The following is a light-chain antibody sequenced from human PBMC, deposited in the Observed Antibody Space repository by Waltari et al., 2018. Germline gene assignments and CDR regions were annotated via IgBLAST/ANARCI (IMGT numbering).Light chain of an antibody. Sequence: DIQMTQSPSSLSASVGDRVTITCRASQSLSKYLNWYQQRPGRAPNLVIYAASILESGVPSRFSGSGSGTDFTLTISSLQLEDFATYYCQQSSATPWTFGQGTKIEIK. CDR3: QQSSATPWT. CDR2: AAS. CDR1: QSLSKY. J-gene: IGKJ1*01. V-gene: IGKV1-39*01.